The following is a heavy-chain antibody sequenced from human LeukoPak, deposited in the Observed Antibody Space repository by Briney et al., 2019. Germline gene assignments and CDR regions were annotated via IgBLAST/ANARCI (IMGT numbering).Heavy chain of an antibody. V-gene: IGHV4-34*01. D-gene: IGHD4-11*01. CDR2: INHSGST. CDR3: ARVGGKTTVTTNYYYGMDV. Sequence: SETLSLTCAVYGGSFSGYYWSWIRQPPGKGLEWIGEINHSGSTNYNPSLKSRVTISVDTSKNQFSLKLSSVTAADTAVYYCARVGGKTTVTTNYYYGMDVWGQGATVTVSS. CDR1: GGSFSGYY. J-gene: IGHJ6*02.